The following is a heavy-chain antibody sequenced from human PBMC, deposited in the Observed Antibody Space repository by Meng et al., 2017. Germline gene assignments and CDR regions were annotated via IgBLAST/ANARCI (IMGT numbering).Heavy chain of an antibody. J-gene: IGHJ6*02. CDR3: ATYGYSYGANYYYGMDV. CDR2: ISAYNGNT. D-gene: IGHD5-18*01. Sequence: QFQLVQSGAEVKKPGASGKVSCKASGYTFTSYGISWVRQAPGQGLEWMGWISAYNGNTNYAQKRQGRVTMTTDTSTSTAYMELRSLRSDDTAVYYCATYGYSYGANYYYGMDVWGQGTTVTVSS. CDR1: GYTFTSYG. V-gene: IGHV1-18*01.